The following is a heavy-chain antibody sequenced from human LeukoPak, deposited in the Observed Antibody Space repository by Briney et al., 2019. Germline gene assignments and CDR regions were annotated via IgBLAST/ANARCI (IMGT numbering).Heavy chain of an antibody. CDR2: IYTSGST. V-gene: IGHV4-61*02. CDR1: GGSISSGSYY. Sequence: TLSLTCTVSGGSISSGSYYWTWIRQPAGKGLDWIGRIYTSGSTNYNPSLKSRVTISVHTSNNQFSLRLSSVTAADTAVYYCARDHSKYYDFRSGYFTWFDPWGQGTLATVSS. J-gene: IGHJ5*02. D-gene: IGHD3-3*01. CDR3: ARDHSKYYDFRSGYFTWFDP.